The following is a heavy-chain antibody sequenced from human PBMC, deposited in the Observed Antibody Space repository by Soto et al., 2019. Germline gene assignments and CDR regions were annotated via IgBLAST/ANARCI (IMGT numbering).Heavy chain of an antibody. CDR1: GFTFSSYA. D-gene: IGHD6-13*01. CDR2: ISYDGSNK. V-gene: IGHV3-30-3*01. CDR3: ARAPIAAAGIVYFDY. J-gene: IGHJ4*02. Sequence: GGSLRLSCAASGFTFSSYAMHWVRQAPGKGLEWVAVISYDGSNKYYADSVKGRFTISGDNSKNTLYLQMNSLRAEDTAVYYCARAPIAAAGIVYFDYWGQGTLVTVSS.